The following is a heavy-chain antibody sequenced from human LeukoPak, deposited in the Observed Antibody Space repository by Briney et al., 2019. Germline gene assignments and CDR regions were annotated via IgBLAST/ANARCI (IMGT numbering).Heavy chain of an antibody. CDR2: IWCDGSNK. V-gene: IGHV3-30*02. D-gene: IGHD4-11*01. CDR1: GFTFSSYG. Sequence: GSLRLSCAASGFTFSSYGMHWVRQAPGKGLEWVAVIWCDGSNKYYADSVKGRFTISRDNSKNTLYLQMNSLRAEDTAVYYCAKRPSLTTVTPDYWGQGTLVTVSS. J-gene: IGHJ4*02. CDR3: AKRPSLTTVTPDY.